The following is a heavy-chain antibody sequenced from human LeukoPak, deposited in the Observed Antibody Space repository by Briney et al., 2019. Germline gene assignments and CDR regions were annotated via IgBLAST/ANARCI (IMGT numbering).Heavy chain of an antibody. Sequence: GGSLRLSCAASGFTFSSYAMHWVRQAPGKGVEWVAVISYDGSNKYYADSVKGRFTISRDNSKNTLYLQMNGLRAEDTAVYYCARDRDGYVDYWGQGTLVTVSS. V-gene: IGHV3-30-3*01. CDR1: GFTFSSYA. J-gene: IGHJ4*02. CDR3: ARDRDGYVDY. D-gene: IGHD5-24*01. CDR2: ISYDGSNK.